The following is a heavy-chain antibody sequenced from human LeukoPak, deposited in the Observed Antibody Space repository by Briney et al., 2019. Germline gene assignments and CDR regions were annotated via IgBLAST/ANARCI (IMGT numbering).Heavy chain of an antibody. CDR3: ARLVIVGSNSYGYDERYQDAFDI. Sequence: PGRSLRLSCSASGFTLSSYAMHGVRQAPGKGVGGVAVISYDWSNKYYAGSLKGRFTISRDNSKNTLYLQMDRLRAEDTAVYYCARLVIVGSNSYGYDERYQDAFDIWGQGTMVTVSS. CDR1: GFTLSSYA. V-gene: IGHV3-30*04. J-gene: IGHJ3*02. CDR2: ISYDWSNK. D-gene: IGHD5-18*01.